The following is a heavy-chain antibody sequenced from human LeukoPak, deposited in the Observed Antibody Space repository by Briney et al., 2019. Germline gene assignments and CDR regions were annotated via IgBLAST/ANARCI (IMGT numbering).Heavy chain of an antibody. J-gene: IGHJ5*02. V-gene: IGHV4-31*03. CDR2: IYYSGRP. CDR1: GGSISSGGYY. D-gene: IGHD2-2*02. CDR3: ARDIRPYNWFDP. Sequence: PSETLSLTCTVSGGSISSGGYYWIWIRQHPGKGLEWIGYIYYSGRPYYNPSLKSRVTISVDTSKNQFSLNLTSVTAADTAVYYCARDIRPYNWFDPWGQGTLVTVSS.